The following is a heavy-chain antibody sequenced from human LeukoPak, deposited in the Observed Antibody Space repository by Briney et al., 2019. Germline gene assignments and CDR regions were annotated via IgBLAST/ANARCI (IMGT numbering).Heavy chain of an antibody. V-gene: IGHV4-59*01. J-gene: IGHJ4*02. CDR2: IYYSGNT. CDR1: GDSISSYY. D-gene: IGHD5-18*01. Sequence: SETLSLTCTVSGDSISSYYWSWIRQPPGKGLEWIGCIYYSGNTNYNPSLKSRVTISVDTSKNQFSLNLSSVTAADTAVYYCARGPSSGYSYGWGQGTLVTVSS. CDR3: ARGPSSGYSYG.